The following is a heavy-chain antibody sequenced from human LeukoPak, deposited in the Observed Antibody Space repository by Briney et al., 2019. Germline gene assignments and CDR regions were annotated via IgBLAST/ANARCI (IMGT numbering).Heavy chain of an antibody. J-gene: IGHJ5*02. CDR2: ISQSGST. CDR1: GGSFSFYY. CDR3: AREAFFFAPLSNYYGSGSYYGWFDP. D-gene: IGHD3-10*01. Sequence: SETLSLTCGVSGGSFSFYYWSWIRQPPGKGLEWIGEISQSGSTNYNPSLKSRVNISLDTSENQFSLKLSSVTAADTAVYYCAREAFFFAPLSNYYGSGSYYGWFDPWGQGTLVTVSS. V-gene: IGHV4-34*01.